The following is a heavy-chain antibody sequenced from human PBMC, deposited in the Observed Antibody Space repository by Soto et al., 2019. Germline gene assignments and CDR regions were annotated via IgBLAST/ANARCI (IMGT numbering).Heavy chain of an antibody. V-gene: IGHV4-31*03. J-gene: IGHJ5*02. CDR1: GGSISSCGYY. D-gene: IGHD2-21*02. Sequence: SETLSLTCTVSGGSISSCGYYWIWIRRHPWKGLEWIGYIYYSGSTYYNPSLKSRVTISVDTSKNQFSLKLSSVTAADTAVYYCARVPYCGGDCYSGWFDPWGQGTLVTVSS. CDR3: ARVPYCGGDCYSGWFDP. CDR2: IYYSGST.